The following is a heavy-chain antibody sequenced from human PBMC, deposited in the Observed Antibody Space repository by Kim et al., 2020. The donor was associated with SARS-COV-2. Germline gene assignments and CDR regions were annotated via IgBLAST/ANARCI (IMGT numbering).Heavy chain of an antibody. CDR1: GFTFSDHY. V-gene: IGHV3-72*01. CDR3: VGRITIFGVVKGYYYG. D-gene: IGHD3-3*01. J-gene: IGHJ6*01. CDR2: TRNKANSYTT. Sequence: GGSLRLSCAASGFTFSDHYMDWVRQAPGKGLEWVGRTRNKANSYTTEYAASVKGRFTISRDDSKNSLYLQMNSLKTEDTAVYYCVGRITIFGVVKGYYYG.